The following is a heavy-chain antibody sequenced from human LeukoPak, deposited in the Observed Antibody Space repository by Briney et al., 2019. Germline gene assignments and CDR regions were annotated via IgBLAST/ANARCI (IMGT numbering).Heavy chain of an antibody. CDR3: VRHTRRSPGDY. CDR1: GFTFSSYW. J-gene: IGHJ4*02. CDR2: IRDDGSDK. V-gene: IGHV3-7*01. Sequence: GGSLRLSCAASGFTFSSYWMTWARQAPGKGLEWMANIRDDGSDKYYVDSVKGRFTISRDNAQNTLLLQMDSLRVEDTAVYYCVRHTRRSPGDYWGQGTLVTVS. D-gene: IGHD1-26*01.